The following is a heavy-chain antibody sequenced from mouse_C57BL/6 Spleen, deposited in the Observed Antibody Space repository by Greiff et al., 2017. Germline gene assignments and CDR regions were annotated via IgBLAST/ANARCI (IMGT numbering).Heavy chain of an antibody. V-gene: IGHV5-6*01. CDR1: GFTFSSYG. CDR3: ARQNDYDGGAWFAY. D-gene: IGHD2-4*01. J-gene: IGHJ3*01. Sequence: EVKLMESGGDLVKPGGSLKLSCAASGFTFSSYGMSWVRQTPDKRLEWVATISSGGSYTYYPDSVKGRFTISRDNAKNTLYLQMSSLKSEDTAMYYCARQNDYDGGAWFAYWGQGTLVTVSA. CDR2: ISSGGSYT.